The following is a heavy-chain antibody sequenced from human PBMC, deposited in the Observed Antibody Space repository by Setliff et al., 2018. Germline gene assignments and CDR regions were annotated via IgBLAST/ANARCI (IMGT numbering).Heavy chain of an antibody. D-gene: IGHD6-6*01. V-gene: IGHV4-39*07. CDR1: GGSISSGGYY. J-gene: IGHJ6*02. CDR2: IYYSGST. CDR3: ARVAQYSSSSFYYYYYGMDV. Sequence: SETLSLTCTVSGGSISSGGYYWGWIRQPPGKGLEWIGSIYYSGSTYYNPSLKSRVTISVDTSKNQFSLKLSSVTAADTAVYYCARVAQYSSSSFYYYYYGMDVWGQGTTVTVSS.